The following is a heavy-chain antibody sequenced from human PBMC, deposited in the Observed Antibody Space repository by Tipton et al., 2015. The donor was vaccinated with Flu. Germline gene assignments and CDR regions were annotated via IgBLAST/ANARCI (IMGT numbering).Heavy chain of an antibody. CDR3: ARGGRYDSSSAY. V-gene: IGHV4-59*08. CDR1: GGSISSYY. J-gene: IGHJ4*02. D-gene: IGHD6-6*01. CDR2: IYYSGST. Sequence: TLSLTCTVSGGSISSYYWSWIRQPPGKGLEWIGYIYYSGSTNYNPSLKSRVTISVDTPKNQFSLKLSSVTAADTAVYYCARGGRYDSSSAYWGQGTLVTVSS.